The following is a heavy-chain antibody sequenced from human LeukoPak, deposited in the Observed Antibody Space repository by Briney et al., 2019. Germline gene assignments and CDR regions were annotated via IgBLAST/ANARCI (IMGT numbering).Heavy chain of an antibody. CDR1: GGSISSYY. J-gene: IGHJ4*02. CDR2: IYTSGST. CDR3: ARTSGEVWWLQTGYFDY. D-gene: IGHD5-12*01. V-gene: IGHV4-4*07. Sequence: SETLSLTCTVSGGSISSYYWSWIRQPAGKGLEWIGRIYTSGSTNYNPSLKSRVTISVDTSKNQFSLKLSSVTAADTAVYYCARTSGEVWWLQTGYFDYWGQGTLVTVSS.